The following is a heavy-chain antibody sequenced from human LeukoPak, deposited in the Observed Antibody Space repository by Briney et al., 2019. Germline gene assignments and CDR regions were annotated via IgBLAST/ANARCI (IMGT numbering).Heavy chain of an antibody. CDR2: IRYDGSNK. D-gene: IGHD1-1*01. J-gene: IGHJ4*02. Sequence: GGSLRLSCAASGFTFSSYGMHWVRQAPGKGLEWVAFIRYDGSNKYYADYVKGRFTISRDNSKNTLYLKMNSLRAEDTAVYYCARTTGAPTPYDYWGQGTLVTVSS. V-gene: IGHV3-30*02. CDR3: ARTTGAPTPYDY. CDR1: GFTFSSYG.